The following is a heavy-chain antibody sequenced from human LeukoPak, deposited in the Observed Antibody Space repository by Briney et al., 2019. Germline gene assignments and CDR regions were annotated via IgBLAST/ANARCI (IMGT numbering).Heavy chain of an antibody. CDR3: ARGTIAALSP. Sequence: PSETLSLTRTVSGCSISSYYWSWIRPPPGKGLEWIGYIYYSGSTNYNPSLKSQVTISVDTSKNQFSLKLSSVTAADTAVYYCARGTIAALSPWGQGTLVTVSS. CDR2: IYYSGST. V-gene: IGHV4-59*01. J-gene: IGHJ5*02. CDR1: GCSISSYY. D-gene: IGHD6-6*01.